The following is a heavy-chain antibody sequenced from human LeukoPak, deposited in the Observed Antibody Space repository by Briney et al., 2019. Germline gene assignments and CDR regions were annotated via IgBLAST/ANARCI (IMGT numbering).Heavy chain of an antibody. CDR2: IRGGDGSS. CDR3: AKADGDFDWLLLFTYYYYYGMDV. J-gene: IGHJ6*02. CDR1: GFTFSSYA. Sequence: GGSLRLSCAASGFTFSSYAMSWVRQAPGKGLEWVSAIRGGDGSSYYTDSVKGRFTISRDNSKNTLYLQMNSLRAEDTAVYYCAKADGDFDWLLLFTYYYYYGMDVWGQGTTVTVSS. V-gene: IGHV3-23*01. D-gene: IGHD3-9*01.